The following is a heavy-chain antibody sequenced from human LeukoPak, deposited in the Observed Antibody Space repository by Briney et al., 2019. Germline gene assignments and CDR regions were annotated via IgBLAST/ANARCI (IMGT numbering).Heavy chain of an antibody. J-gene: IGHJ5*02. Sequence: SETLSLTCTVSGGSISSYYWSWIRQPPGKGLEWIGYIYYSGSANYNPSLKSRVTISVDTSKNQFSLKLSSVTAADTAVYYCARSIYYYGSGSYLLDPWGQGTLVTVSS. V-gene: IGHV4-59*01. CDR1: GGSISSYY. CDR3: ARSIYYYGSGSYLLDP. CDR2: IYYSGSA. D-gene: IGHD3-10*01.